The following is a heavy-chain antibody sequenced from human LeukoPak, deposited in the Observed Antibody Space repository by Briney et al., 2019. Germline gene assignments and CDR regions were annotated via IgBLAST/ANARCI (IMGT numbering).Heavy chain of an antibody. CDR3: ARLPLPKQQLVLHYYSAMDV. V-gene: IGHV5-10-1*01. D-gene: IGHD6-13*01. CDR2: IDPSDSYT. CDR1: GYSFTSYC. Sequence: GESLKISCKGSGYSFTSYCISWVRQMPGKGLEWMGRIDPSDSYTNYSPSFQGHVTISADKSISTAYLQWSSLRASDTAMYYCARLPLPKQQLVLHYYSAMDVWGQGTTVTVSS. J-gene: IGHJ6*02.